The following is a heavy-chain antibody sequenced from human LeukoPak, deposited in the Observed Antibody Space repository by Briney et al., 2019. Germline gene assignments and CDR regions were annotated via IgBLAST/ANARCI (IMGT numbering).Heavy chain of an antibody. Sequence: PGGSLRLSCAGSGFPFSSYPISWVRQPPGKGLEWVSAITASGDSTYSADSVKGRFTISRDDSQNTLYLQMNSLRAEDTAVYYCARGRRGNPHPPVYWYFDLWGRGTLVTVSS. J-gene: IGHJ2*01. CDR1: GFPFSSYP. V-gene: IGHV3-23*01. CDR2: ITASGDST. D-gene: IGHD1-14*01. CDR3: ARGRRGNPHPPVYWYFDL.